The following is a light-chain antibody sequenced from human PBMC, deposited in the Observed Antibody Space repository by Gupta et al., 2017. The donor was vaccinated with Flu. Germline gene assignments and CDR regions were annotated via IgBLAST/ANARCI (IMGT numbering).Light chain of an antibody. CDR3: QVWDSSTAV. V-gene: IGLV3-9*01. Sequence: SYELTQPLSVSVALGQTASITCEGNNIGSKNVHWYQQKPGQAPVLVIYRDSNRPAGIPERFSGSNSGNTATLTISRAQAGDEADYYCQVWDSSTAVFGTGTKVTVL. J-gene: IGLJ1*01. CDR2: RDS. CDR1: NIGSKN.